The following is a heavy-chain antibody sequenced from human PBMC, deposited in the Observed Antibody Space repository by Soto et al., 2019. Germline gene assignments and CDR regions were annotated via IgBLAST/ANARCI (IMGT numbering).Heavy chain of an antibody. CDR1: GFTFSSYA. J-gene: IGHJ5*02. CDR3: AKVPRSSIFGVVSWFDP. CDR2: ISGSGGST. D-gene: IGHD3-3*01. Sequence: GSLRLSCAASGFTFSSYAMSWVRQAPGKGLEWVSAISGSGGSTYYADSVKGRFTISRDNSKNTLYLQMNSLRAEDTAVYYCAKVPRSSIFGVVSWFDPWGQGTLVTVSS. V-gene: IGHV3-23*01.